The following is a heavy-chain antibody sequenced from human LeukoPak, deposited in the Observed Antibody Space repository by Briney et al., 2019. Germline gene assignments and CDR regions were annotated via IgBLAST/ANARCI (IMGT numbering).Heavy chain of an antibody. CDR1: NYTFTSHG. J-gene: IGHJ3*02. D-gene: IGHD1-26*01. Sequence: ASVKVSCKASNYTFTSHGISWVRQAPGQGLEWMGWISAYNGNTNYPQKFQGRVTMTTDTSRKTAHMELRSLRSDDTAVYYCARIKVGANTFDIWGQGTVVTVS. V-gene: IGHV1-18*01. CDR3: ARIKVGANTFDI. CDR2: ISAYNGNT.